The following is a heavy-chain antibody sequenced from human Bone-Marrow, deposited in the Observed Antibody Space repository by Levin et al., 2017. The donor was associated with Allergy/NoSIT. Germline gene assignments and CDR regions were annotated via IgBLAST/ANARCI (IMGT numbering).Heavy chain of an antibody. Sequence: GESLKISCAASGFTFSSYAMSWVRQAPGKGLEWVSAISGSGGSTYYADSVKGRFTISRDNSKNTLYLQMNSLRAEDTAVYYCAKCPFDYYDSSGYYLGISYFDYWGQGTLVTVSS. CDR1: GFTFSSYA. CDR3: AKCPFDYYDSSGYYLGISYFDY. V-gene: IGHV3-23*01. D-gene: IGHD3-22*01. J-gene: IGHJ4*02. CDR2: ISGSGGST.